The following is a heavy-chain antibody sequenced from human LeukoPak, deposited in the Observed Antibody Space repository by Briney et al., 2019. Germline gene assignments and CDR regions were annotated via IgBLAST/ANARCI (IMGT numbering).Heavy chain of an antibody. CDR2: IYSGVGT. D-gene: IGHD3-10*01. CDR3: ASGSESYRTPYYYMDV. CDR1: RFTVSSNY. Sequence: PGGSLRLSCAASRFTVSSNYMSWVRQAPGKGLESVSIIYSGVGTYYAASAKGRFTISRDNSKNTLYLQMNSLRAEDTAVYYCASGSESYRTPYYYMDVWGKGTTVTVSS. V-gene: IGHV3-53*01. J-gene: IGHJ6*03.